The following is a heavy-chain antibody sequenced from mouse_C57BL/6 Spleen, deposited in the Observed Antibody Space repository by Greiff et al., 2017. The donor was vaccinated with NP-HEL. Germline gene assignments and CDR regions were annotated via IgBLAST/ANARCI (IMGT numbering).Heavy chain of an antibody. J-gene: IGHJ4*01. D-gene: IGHD2-4*01. CDR2: ISDGGSYT. CDR3: AREYYEGAMDY. V-gene: IGHV5-4*01. CDR1: GFTFSSYA. Sequence: EVKLVESGGGLVKPGGSLKLSCAASGFTFSSYAMSWVRQTPEKRLEWVATISDGGSYTYYPDNVKGRFTISRDNAKNNLYLQMSHLKSEDTAMYYCAREYYEGAMDYWGQGTSVTVSS.